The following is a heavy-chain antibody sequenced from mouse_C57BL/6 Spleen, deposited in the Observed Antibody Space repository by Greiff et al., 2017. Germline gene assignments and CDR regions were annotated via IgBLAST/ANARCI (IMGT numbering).Heavy chain of an antibody. CDR3: ARWAITTVVGD. Sequence: QVQLKESGAELVKPGASVKISCKASGYAFSSYWMNWVKQRPGKGLEWIGQIYPGDGDTNYNGKFKGKATLNADKSSSTAYMQLSSLTSEDSAVYFCARWAITTVVGDWGQGTTLTVSS. CDR2: IYPGDGDT. D-gene: IGHD1-1*01. J-gene: IGHJ2*01. CDR1: GYAFSSYW. V-gene: IGHV1-80*01.